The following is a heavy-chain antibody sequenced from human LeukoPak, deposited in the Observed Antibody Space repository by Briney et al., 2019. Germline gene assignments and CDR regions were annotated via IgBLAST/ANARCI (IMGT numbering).Heavy chain of an antibody. J-gene: IGHJ4*02. CDR2: ISYDGSNK. CDR1: GFTFSSYA. D-gene: IGHD6-19*01. CDR3: ARDSEAVAGTSHFDY. V-gene: IGHV3-30-3*01. Sequence: GRSLRLSCAASGFTFSSYAMHWVRQAPGKGLEWVAVISYDGSNKYYADSVKGRFTIPRDNSKNTLYLQMNSLRAEDTAVYYCARDSEAVAGTSHFDYWGQGTLVTVSS.